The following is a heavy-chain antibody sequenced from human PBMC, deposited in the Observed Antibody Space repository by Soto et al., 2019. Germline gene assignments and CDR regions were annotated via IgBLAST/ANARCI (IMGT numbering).Heavy chain of an antibody. Sequence: PGGSLRLSCAASGFTFSSYGMHWVRQAPGKGLEWVAVISYDGSNKYYADSVKGRFTISRDNSKNTLYLQMNSLRAEDTAVYYCAKAHGYYDILTGYIGYWGQGTLVTVSS. CDR3: AKAHGYYDILTGYIGY. J-gene: IGHJ4*02. D-gene: IGHD3-9*01. CDR2: ISYDGSNK. CDR1: GFTFSSYG. V-gene: IGHV3-30*18.